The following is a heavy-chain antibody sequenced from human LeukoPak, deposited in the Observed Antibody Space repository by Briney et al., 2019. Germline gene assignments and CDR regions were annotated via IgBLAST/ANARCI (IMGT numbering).Heavy chain of an antibody. J-gene: IGHJ4*02. CDR1: GYTFSDYW. CDR2: IHPYNSET. V-gene: IGHV5-51*01. D-gene: IGHD3-9*01. CDR3: ATSSVRY. Sequence: GESLKISCRVSGYTFSDYWIGWVRQVPGKGLDWMGIIHPYNSETRYNPSFQGQVTISVDMSISTTYLQWDSLKAPDSAIYYCATSSVRYWGQGTLVTVSS.